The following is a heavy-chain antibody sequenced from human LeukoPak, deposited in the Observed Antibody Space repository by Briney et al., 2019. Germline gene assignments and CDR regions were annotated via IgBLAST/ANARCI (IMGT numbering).Heavy chain of an antibody. Sequence: SGGSLRLSCAASGFTVTGNYMSWVRQAPGKGLEWISVIYRDGHTYYAESVRGRFTISRDNSKNTLHLQMNSLRAEDTAVYYCARVRSGNYFDYWGQGTLVTVSS. J-gene: IGHJ4*02. CDR1: GFTVTGNY. V-gene: IGHV3-66*01. CDR3: ARVRSGNYFDY. CDR2: IYRDGHT.